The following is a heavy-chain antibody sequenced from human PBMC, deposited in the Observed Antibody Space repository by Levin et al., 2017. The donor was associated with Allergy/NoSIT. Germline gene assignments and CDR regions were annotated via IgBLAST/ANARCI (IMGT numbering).Heavy chain of an antibody. CDR1: GFTFSSYA. CDR2: ISYDGSNK. CDR3: AREMTRNWFDP. J-gene: IGHJ5*02. V-gene: IGHV3-30-3*01. Sequence: GGSLRLSCAASGFTFSSYAMHWVRQAPGKGLEWVAVISYDGSNKYYADSVQGRFTISRDNSKNTLYLQMNSLRAEDTAVYYCAREMTRNWFDPWGQGTLVTVSS. D-gene: IGHD4-11*01.